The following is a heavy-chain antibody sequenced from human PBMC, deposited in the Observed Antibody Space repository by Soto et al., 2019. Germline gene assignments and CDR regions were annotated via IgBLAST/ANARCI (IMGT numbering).Heavy chain of an antibody. V-gene: IGHV4-4*07. CDR2: IYTSGST. CDR3: ARDRTSRANNWFDP. CDR1: GGSISSYY. Sequence: SETLSLTCTVSGGSISSYYWSWIRQPAGKGLEWIGRIYTSGSTNYNPSLKSRVTMSVDTSKNQFSLKLSPVTAADTAVYYCARDRTSRANNWFDPWGQGTLVTVSS. D-gene: IGHD6-13*01. J-gene: IGHJ5*02.